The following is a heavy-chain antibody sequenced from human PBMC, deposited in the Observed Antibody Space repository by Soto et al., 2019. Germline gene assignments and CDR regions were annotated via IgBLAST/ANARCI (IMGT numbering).Heavy chain of an antibody. V-gene: IGHV3-30-3*01. Sequence: ESGGGVVQPGRSLRLSCAASGFTFSIYAMHWVRQAPGKGLEWVAVISYDGARKAYANSVKGRFTISRDTSKNTLYLQMNSLIVEDTAAYYCSRGDREDTAVVIGARPGEYGMDVWGRGTTVTVSS. D-gene: IGHD2-15*01. CDR2: ISYDGARK. J-gene: IGHJ6*02. CDR1: GFTFSIYA. CDR3: SRGDREDTAVVIGARPGEYGMDV.